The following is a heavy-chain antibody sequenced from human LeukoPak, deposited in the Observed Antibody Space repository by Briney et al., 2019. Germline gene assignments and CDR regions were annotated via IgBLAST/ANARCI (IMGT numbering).Heavy chain of an antibody. D-gene: IGHD3-9*01. CDR1: GGSISSYY. J-gene: IGHJ3*02. CDR3: ARKGYFDWLSFDAFDI. CDR2: IYYSGST. Sequence: SETLSLTCTVSGGSISSYYWSWIRQPPGKGLEWIGYIYYSGSTNCNPSLKSRVTISVDTSKNQFSLKLSSVTAADTAVYYCARKGYFDWLSFDAFDIWGQGTMVTVSS. V-gene: IGHV4-59*08.